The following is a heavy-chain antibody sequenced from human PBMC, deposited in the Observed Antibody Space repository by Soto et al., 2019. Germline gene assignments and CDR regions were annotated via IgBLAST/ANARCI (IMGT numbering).Heavy chain of an antibody. CDR1: GFIFSMYS. CDR2: IPQDGVDG. D-gene: IGHD3-22*01. Sequence: PXGSLILSCKVAGFIFSMYSMSWVRQTPGKGLDWVAKIPQDGVDGHYAAPVKGRFTISRDDSKNTLYLQMNSLKTEDTAVYYCTTDRLRSADSSGYYYAYYYGMDVWGQGTTVTVSS. V-gene: IGHV3-15*01. CDR3: TTDRLRSADSSGYYYAYYYGMDV. J-gene: IGHJ6*02.